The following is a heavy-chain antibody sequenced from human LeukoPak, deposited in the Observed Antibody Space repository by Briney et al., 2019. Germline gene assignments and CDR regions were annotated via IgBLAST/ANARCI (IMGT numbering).Heavy chain of an antibody. Sequence: PGGSLRLSCAASGFTFSSYWMHWVRQAPGKGPVWVSRIHNDGSTTNYADSVKGRFTISRDTAKNTLYLQMNSLRAEDTAVYYCARGRWNFDYWGQGTLVTVSS. J-gene: IGHJ4*02. CDR3: ARGRWNFDY. V-gene: IGHV3-74*01. CDR1: GFTFSSYW. D-gene: IGHD4-23*01. CDR2: IHNDGSTT.